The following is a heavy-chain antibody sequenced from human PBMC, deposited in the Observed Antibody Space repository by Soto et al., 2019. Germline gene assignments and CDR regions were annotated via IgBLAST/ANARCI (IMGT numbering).Heavy chain of an antibody. CDR1: GGSISRYY. CDR3: AREYYDFWSVTYSYYGLDV. J-gene: IGHJ6*02. D-gene: IGHD3-3*01. CDR2: IFSSGST. V-gene: IGHV4-59*01. Sequence: SETLSLTCTVSGGSISRYYWSWIRQAPGRGLEWIGNIFSSGSTNYNPSLKNRVAISVDTSKNQVSLKLNAVTTADTAVYYCAREYYDFWSVTYSYYGLDVWGQGTTVTVSS.